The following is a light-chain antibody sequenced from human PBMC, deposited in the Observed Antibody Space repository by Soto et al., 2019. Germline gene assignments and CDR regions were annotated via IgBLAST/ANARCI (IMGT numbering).Light chain of an antibody. J-gene: IGKJ1*01. CDR3: QQYGSSGT. Sequence: IVLTQSPDTLSLSPVERATLCCRASQSGSNNYLAWYQQKPGQAPRVRIYGASNRATGIPDRFSGSGSGTDFTLTISRLEPEDFAVYYCQQYGSSGTFGQGTKVDIK. CDR1: QSGSNNY. CDR2: GAS. V-gene: IGKV3-20*01.